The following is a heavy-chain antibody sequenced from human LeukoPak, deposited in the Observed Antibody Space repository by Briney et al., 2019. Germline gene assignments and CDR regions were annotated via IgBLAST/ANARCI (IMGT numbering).Heavy chain of an antibody. CDR3: ARGNYFGSGSFDN. CDR2: MNPNSGNT. D-gene: IGHD3-10*01. CDR1: GNTFSSYE. V-gene: IGHV1-8*01. Sequence: ASVKVSCKASGNTFSSYEINWVRQATGQGLEWLGWMNPNSGNTGYAQKLQGRVTMTRNTSISTAYMELSSLRSEDTAVYYCARGNYFGSGSFDNWGQGTLVTASS. J-gene: IGHJ4*02.